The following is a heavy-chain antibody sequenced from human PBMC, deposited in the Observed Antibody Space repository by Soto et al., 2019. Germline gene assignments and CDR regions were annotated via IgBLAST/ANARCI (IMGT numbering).Heavy chain of an antibody. J-gene: IGHJ6*02. CDR2: ICSVGTTT. V-gene: IGHV3-11*01. D-gene: IGHD3-10*01. CDR1: GFTISDYY. Sequence: QVQLVESGGGLVKPGGSLRLSCAASGFTISDYYMSWIRLAPGKGLEWVSYICSVGTTTYYADSVKGRFSISMDNAKNSLYLQMNSLRAEDTAVYYCARDQEGSGSHWLGYYYYGMDVWGQGTTVTVSS. CDR3: ARDQEGSGSHWLGYYYYGMDV.